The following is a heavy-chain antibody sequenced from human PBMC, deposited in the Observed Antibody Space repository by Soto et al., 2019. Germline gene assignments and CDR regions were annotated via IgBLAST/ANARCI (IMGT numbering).Heavy chain of an antibody. CDR3: ARDRYSSGWYDLDY. D-gene: IGHD6-19*01. J-gene: IGHJ4*02. V-gene: IGHV3-33*01. CDR1: GFTFSSYG. Sequence: QVQLVESGGGVVQPGRSLRLSCAASGFTFSSYGMHWVRQAPGKGLEWVAVIWYDGSNKYYADSVKGRFIISRDNSKNTLYLQMNSLRAEDTAVYYCARDRYSSGWYDLDYWGQGTLVTVSS. CDR2: IWYDGSNK.